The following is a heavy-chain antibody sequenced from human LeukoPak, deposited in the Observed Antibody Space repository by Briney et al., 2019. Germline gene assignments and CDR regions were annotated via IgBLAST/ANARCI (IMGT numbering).Heavy chain of an antibody. J-gene: IGHJ3*02. CDR1: GFTFSSYW. Sequence: GGSLRLSCAASGFTFSSYWMSWVRQAPGKGLEWVANIKQGGSEKYYVDSVKGRFTISRDNAKNSVYLEMNSLRAEDTAVYYCAKFFTGEYVRAFDIWGQGTMVTVSS. V-gene: IGHV3-7*01. CDR2: IKQGGSEK. CDR3: AKFFTGEYVRAFDI. D-gene: IGHD3-10*02.